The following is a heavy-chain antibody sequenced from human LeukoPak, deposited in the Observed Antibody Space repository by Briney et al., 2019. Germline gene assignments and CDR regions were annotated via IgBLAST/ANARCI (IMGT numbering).Heavy chain of an antibody. D-gene: IGHD3-3*01. CDR3: ATTIFGVVIVNY. J-gene: IGHJ4*02. CDR1: GFTFSSYA. CDR2: IYYSGST. V-gene: IGHV4-59*05. Sequence: GSLRLSCAASGFTFSSYAMSWVRQAPGKGLEWIGSIYYSGSTYYNPSLKSRVTISVDTSKNQFSLKLSSVTAADTAVYYCATTIFGVVIVNYWGQGTLVTVSS.